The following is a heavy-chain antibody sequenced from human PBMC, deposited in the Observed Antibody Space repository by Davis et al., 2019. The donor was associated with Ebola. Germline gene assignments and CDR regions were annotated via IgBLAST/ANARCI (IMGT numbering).Heavy chain of an antibody. CDR2: IIPIFGTA. CDR3: ARELITMIVVDPYYYYGMDV. Sequence: SVKVSCKASGGTFSSYAISWVRQAPGQGLEWMGGIIPIFGTANYAQKFQGRVTMTRDTSTSTVYMELSSLRSEDTAVYYCARELITMIVVDPYYYYGMDVWGQGTTVTVSS. J-gene: IGHJ6*02. V-gene: IGHV1-69*05. CDR1: GGTFSSYA. D-gene: IGHD3-22*01.